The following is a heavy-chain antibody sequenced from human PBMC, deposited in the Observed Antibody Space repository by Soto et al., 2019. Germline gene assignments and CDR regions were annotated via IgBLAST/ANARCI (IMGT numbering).Heavy chain of an antibody. CDR3: AKSGAGSRGRPVVY. CDR2: VRHKGQRYST. J-gene: IGHJ4*02. Sequence: AQGTVREWVARVRHKGQRYSTEYATCVKGRFTISRDDSKNSLYLQMNSLKTEDASVYYCAKSGAGSRGRPVVYWFLRTLV. V-gene: IGHV3-72*01. D-gene: IGHD1-26*01.